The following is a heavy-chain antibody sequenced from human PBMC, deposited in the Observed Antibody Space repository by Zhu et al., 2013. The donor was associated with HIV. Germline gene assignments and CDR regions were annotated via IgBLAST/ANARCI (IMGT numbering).Heavy chain of an antibody. CDR1: GYTFTSYG. CDR2: INPKNGDT. CDR3: ARDPSTRYYTDV. J-gene: IGHJ6*03. Sequence: QVQLVQSGTEVKKPGASVKVSCTASGYTFTSYGISWVRQAPGKGIEWMGWINPKNGDTKLAQTFRGRIFLTRDTSINTIYMELRSLTSDDTAVYYCARDPSTRYYTDVWGKGTTVIVSS. V-gene: IGHV1-18*01.